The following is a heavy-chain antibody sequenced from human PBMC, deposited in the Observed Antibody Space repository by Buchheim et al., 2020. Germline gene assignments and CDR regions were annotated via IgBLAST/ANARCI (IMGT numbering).Heavy chain of an antibody. CDR1: GFMFSSYA. V-gene: IGHV3-23*04. J-gene: IGHJ4*02. Sequence: VRLVESGGGVVQPGTSLRLSCATSGFMFSSYAMSWVRQAPGKGLEWVSAISGSGGSTYYADSVKGRFTISRDNSKNTLYLQMNSLRAEDTAVYYCAGGYSSSSGAFDYWGQGTL. CDR2: ISGSGGST. D-gene: IGHD6-6*01. CDR3: AGGYSSSSGAFDY.